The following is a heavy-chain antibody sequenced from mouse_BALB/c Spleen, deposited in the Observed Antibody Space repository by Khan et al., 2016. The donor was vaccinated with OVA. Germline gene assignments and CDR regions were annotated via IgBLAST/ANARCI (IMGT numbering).Heavy chain of an antibody. CDR1: GYSITSDYA. Sequence: EVQLQESGPGLVKPSQSLSLTCTVTGYSITSDYAWNWIRQFPGNKLEWMGYISYSGGTSYLPSLKSRISITRDTSKNQFFLQLNSVTTEDSATYYCARWVAYWGQGTLVTVS. V-gene: IGHV3-2*02. J-gene: IGHJ3*01. CDR3: ARWVAY. CDR2: ISYSGGT.